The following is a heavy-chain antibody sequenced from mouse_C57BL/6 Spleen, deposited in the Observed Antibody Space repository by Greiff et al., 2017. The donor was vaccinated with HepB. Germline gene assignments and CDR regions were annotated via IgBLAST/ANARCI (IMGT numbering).Heavy chain of an antibody. V-gene: IGHV7-3*01. CDR3: ARNGISTGDY. CDR1: GFTFTDYY. CDR2: IRNKANGYTT. D-gene: IGHD1-1*01. J-gene: IGHJ2*01. Sequence: EVQLVESGGGLVQPGGSLSLSCAASGFTFTDYYMSWVRQPPGKALEWLGFIRNKANGYTTEYSASVKGRFTISRDNSQSILYLQMNALRAEDSATYYCARNGISTGDYWGQGTTLTVSS.